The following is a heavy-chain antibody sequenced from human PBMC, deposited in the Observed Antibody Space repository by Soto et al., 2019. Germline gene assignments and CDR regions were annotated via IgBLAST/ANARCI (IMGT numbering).Heavy chain of an antibody. CDR1: DGSISPYY. D-gene: IGHD6-13*01. Sequence: SETLSLTCTVSDGSISPYYWSWIRQPPGKGLEWIGYIYYSGSTNYNPSLKSRVTISVDTSKNQFSLKLSSVTAADTAVYYCASSNIAAAGFYYYGMDVWGRGTTVTVSS. V-gene: IGHV4-59*01. CDR2: IYYSGST. CDR3: ASSNIAAAGFYYYGMDV. J-gene: IGHJ6*02.